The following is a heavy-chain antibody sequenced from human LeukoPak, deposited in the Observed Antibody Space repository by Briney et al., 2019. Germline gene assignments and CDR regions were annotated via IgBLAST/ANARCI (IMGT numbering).Heavy chain of an antibody. Sequence: GGSLRLSCAASGFTFSSYAMSWVRQAPGKGLEWVSAISGSGGSTYYADSVKGRFTISRDNSKNTLYLQMNSLRAEDTAVYYCARLVEMADYYFDYWGQGTLVTVSS. CDR1: GFTFSSYA. CDR2: ISGSGGST. D-gene: IGHD5-24*01. CDR3: ARLVEMADYYFDY. V-gene: IGHV3-23*01. J-gene: IGHJ4*02.